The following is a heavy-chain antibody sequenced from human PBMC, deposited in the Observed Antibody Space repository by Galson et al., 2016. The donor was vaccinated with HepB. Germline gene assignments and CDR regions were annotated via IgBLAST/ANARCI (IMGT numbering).Heavy chain of an antibody. CDR3: VHGRDFYFGMNV. V-gene: IGHV3-15*01. J-gene: IGHJ6*02. D-gene: IGHD5-24*01. CDR1: GLKFTDAW. Sequence: SLRLSCAVSGLKFTDAWVSWVRQAPGKGLEWVGRIKSKHNGGTTDYAAPVKGRFTVSRDDSKNTVYLQINSLKIEDTAVYHCVHGRDFYFGMNVWGQGTTVTVS. CDR2: IKSKHNGGTT.